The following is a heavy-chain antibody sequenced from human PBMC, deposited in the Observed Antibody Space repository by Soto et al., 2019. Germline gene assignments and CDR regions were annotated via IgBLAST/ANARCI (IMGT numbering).Heavy chain of an antibody. Sequence: ESGGGVVQPGRSLRLSCAASGFTFSSYGMHWVRQAPGKGLEWVAVISYDGSNKYYADSVKGRFTISRDNSKNTLYLQMNSLRAEDTAVYYCAKEGGSGIGWFDPWGQGTLVTVSS. V-gene: IGHV3-30*18. J-gene: IGHJ5*02. D-gene: IGHD3-10*01. CDR2: ISYDGSNK. CDR1: GFTFSSYG. CDR3: AKEGGSGIGWFDP.